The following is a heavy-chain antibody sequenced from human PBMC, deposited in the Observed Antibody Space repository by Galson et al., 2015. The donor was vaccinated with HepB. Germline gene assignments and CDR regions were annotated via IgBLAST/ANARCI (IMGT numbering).Heavy chain of an antibody. J-gene: IGHJ4*02. CDR3: ATGLSSCSYYDSSGTSRSFDY. CDR1: GYTLTELS. V-gene: IGHV1-24*01. Sequence: SVKVSCKVSGYTLTELSMHWVRQAPGKGLEWMGGFDPEDGETIYAQKFQGRVTMTEDTSTDTAYMELSSLRSEDTAVYYCATGLSSCSYYDSSGTSRSFDYWGQGTLVTVSS. CDR2: FDPEDGET. D-gene: IGHD3-22*01.